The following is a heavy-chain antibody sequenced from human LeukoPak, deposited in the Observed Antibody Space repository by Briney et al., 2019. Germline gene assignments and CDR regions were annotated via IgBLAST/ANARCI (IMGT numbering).Heavy chain of an antibody. Sequence: SETLSLTCTVSNGSITSSTYYWGWVRQPPGKGLEWIGSIYYSGSTYYNPSLKSRVTISVDTSKNQFSLKLSSVTAADTAMYYCASQEAAGYFDYWGQGTLVIVSS. V-gene: IGHV4-39*01. J-gene: IGHJ4*02. CDR2: IYYSGST. D-gene: IGHD6-13*01. CDR3: ASQEAAGYFDY. CDR1: NGSITSSTYY.